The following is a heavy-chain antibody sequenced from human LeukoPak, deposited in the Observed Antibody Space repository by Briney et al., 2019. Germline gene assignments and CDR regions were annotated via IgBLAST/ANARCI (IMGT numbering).Heavy chain of an antibody. Sequence: GGSLRLSCAVSGFTFSNAWMSWVPQAPAKGLEWVGRIKSKTDGGTTDYAAPVKGRFTISRDDSKNTLYLQMNSLKTEDTAVYYCTADQFRYCSGGSCEKVDPWGQGTLVTVSS. CDR3: TADQFRYCSGGSCEKVDP. D-gene: IGHD2-15*01. J-gene: IGHJ5*02. CDR2: IKSKTDGGTT. CDR1: GFTFSNAW. V-gene: IGHV3-15*01.